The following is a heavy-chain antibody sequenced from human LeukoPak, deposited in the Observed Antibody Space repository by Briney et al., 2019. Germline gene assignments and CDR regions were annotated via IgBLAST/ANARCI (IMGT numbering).Heavy chain of an antibody. Sequence: GGSLRLSCAASGFTFSSYGMHWVRQAPGKGLEWVAVIWYDGSNKYYADSVKGRFTISRDNSKNTLYLQMNSLRAEDTAVYYCARGLDQADYFDYWGQGTLVTVSS. CDR3: ARGLDQADYFDY. CDR2: IWYDGSNK. V-gene: IGHV3-33*01. D-gene: IGHD2-2*01. J-gene: IGHJ4*02. CDR1: GFTFSSYG.